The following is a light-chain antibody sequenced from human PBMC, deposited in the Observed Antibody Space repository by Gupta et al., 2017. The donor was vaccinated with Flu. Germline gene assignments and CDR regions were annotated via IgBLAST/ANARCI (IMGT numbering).Light chain of an antibody. CDR3: MQTGQFPWT. Sequence: ISCKSSQSLLQTNGKTFHYWYQQKAGQPPQLLIYEISQRYVGVTDRFTGTESGTDFTLTISRVEAEDAGMYYCMQTGQFPWTFGQGTKVEIK. CDR2: EIS. V-gene: IGKV2D-29*01. J-gene: IGKJ1*01. CDR1: QSLLQTNGKTF.